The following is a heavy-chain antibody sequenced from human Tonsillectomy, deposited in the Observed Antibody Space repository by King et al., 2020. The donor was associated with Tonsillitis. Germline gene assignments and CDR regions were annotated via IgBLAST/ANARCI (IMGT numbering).Heavy chain of an antibody. J-gene: IGHJ5*02. CDR2: IFSKDEK. CDR1: GFSLSKARMG. V-gene: IGHV2-26*01. CDR3: ARTEVYGDLNWFDP. D-gene: IGHD4-17*01. Sequence: TLKESGPVLVKPTETLTLTCTVSGFSLSKARMGVSWIRQPPGKALEWLAHIFSKDEKSYNTSLKSRLTISKDTSKSQVVLTMTNMDPVDTATYYCARTEVYGDLNWFDPWGQGTLVTVSS.